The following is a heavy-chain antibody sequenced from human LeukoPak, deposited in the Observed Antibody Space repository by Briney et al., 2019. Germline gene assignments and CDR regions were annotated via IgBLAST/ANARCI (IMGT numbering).Heavy chain of an antibody. D-gene: IGHD5-24*01. V-gene: IGHV5-51*01. CDR3: ARQRESRDGFNEPGDY. CDR2: IYPGDSDT. J-gene: IGHJ4*02. CDR1: GECFSNCW. Sequence: GESLKISCKGAGECFSNCWIGWVRQMPGKGLEWMGIIYPGDSDTRYSPSFQGQVTLSADKSFSSAYLQWSSHEQSESPVYYRARQRESRDGFNEPGDYWGQGTLVTVSS.